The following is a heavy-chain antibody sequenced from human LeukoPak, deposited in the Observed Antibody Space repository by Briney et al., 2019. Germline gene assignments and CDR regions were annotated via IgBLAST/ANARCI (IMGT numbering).Heavy chain of an antibody. J-gene: IGHJ6*02. D-gene: IGHD1-26*01. CDR2: ISYDGSKK. CDR1: GFTFNSYG. Sequence: GGSLRLSCAASGFTFNSYGMHWVRQAPGKGLEWVAVISYDGSKKYYADSVKGRFTISRDNSKNTLYLQMNSLRAEDTAVYYCAKDHRDSGNYYYYYGLDVWGQGTMVTVSS. V-gene: IGHV3-30*18. CDR3: AKDHRDSGNYYYYYGLDV.